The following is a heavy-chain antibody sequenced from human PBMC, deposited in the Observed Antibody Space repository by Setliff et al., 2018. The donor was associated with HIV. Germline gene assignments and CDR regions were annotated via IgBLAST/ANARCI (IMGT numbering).Heavy chain of an antibody. CDR3: ASPKQRYYYGSGTNVTGYYGMDV. J-gene: IGHJ6*02. CDR1: GDSISSYY. CDR2: IHDSGST. D-gene: IGHD3-10*01. Sequence: KTSETLSLTCTVSGDSISSYYWSWIRQPPGKGLEWIAYIHDSGSTNYNPSLKSRITISLDTSKNQFSLKVNSVTAADTAVYYCASPKQRYYYGSGTNVTGYYGMDVWGQGTTVTVSS. V-gene: IGHV4-59*12.